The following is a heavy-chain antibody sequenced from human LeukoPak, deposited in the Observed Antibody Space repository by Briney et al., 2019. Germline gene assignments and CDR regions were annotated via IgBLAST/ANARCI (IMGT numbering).Heavy chain of an antibody. CDR2: ISGSGGST. V-gene: IGHV3-23*01. CDR1: GFTFSSYA. D-gene: IGHD3-9*01. Sequence: PGGSLRLSCAASGFTFSSYAMSWVRQAPGKGLEWVSGISGSGGSTYYADSGKGRFTISRDNSKNTLYLQMNSLRAEDTAVYYCAKDQGGQYYDILTGYYTPPAFDYWGQRTLVTVSS. J-gene: IGHJ4*02. CDR3: AKDQGGQYYDILTGYYTPPAFDY.